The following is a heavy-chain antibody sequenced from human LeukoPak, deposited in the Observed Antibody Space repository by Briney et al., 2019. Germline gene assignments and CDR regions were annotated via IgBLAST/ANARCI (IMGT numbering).Heavy chain of an antibody. CDR2: INKDGTAT. J-gene: IGHJ4*02. D-gene: IGHD5-18*01. CDR1: GFTFSAYW. V-gene: IGHV3-74*01. Sequence: GGSLRLSCAASGFTFSAYWMHWVRQVPGKGLVWVSRINKDGTATFFADSVKGRFTISRDNAKNTLYLQMDSLRAEDTAVYYCARGGGYSYGYYFDYWGQGTLVTVSS. CDR3: ARGGGYSYGYYFDY.